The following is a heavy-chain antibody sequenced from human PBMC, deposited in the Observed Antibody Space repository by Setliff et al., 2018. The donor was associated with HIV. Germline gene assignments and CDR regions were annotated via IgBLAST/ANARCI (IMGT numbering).Heavy chain of an antibody. V-gene: IGHV4-59*11. Sequence: LSLTCTVSGDSINTHYWSWIRQPPGKGLEWIGCISHGGNTNFNPSLNSRVTISLDTSKNQFSLRLTSLTAADTAIYYCARSTVGAGASFPWGRGILVTVSS. J-gene: IGHJ5*02. CDR1: GDSINTHY. D-gene: IGHD1-26*01. CDR3: ARSTVGAGASFP. CDR2: ISHGGNT.